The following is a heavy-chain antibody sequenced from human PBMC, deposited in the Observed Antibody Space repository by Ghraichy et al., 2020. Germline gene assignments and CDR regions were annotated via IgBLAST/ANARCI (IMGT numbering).Heavy chain of an antibody. J-gene: IGHJ5*02. Sequence: SETLSLTCTVSGGSISSYYWSWIRQPPGKGLEWIGYIYYSGSTNYNPSLKSRVTISVDTSKNQFSLKLSSVTAADTAVYYCARSIAAAGDNWFDPWGQGTLVTVSS. CDR1: GGSISSYY. V-gene: IGHV4-59*01. D-gene: IGHD6-13*01. CDR2: IYYSGST. CDR3: ARSIAAAGDNWFDP.